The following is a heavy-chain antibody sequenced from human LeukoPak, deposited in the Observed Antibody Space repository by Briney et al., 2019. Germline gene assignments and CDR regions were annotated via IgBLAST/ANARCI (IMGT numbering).Heavy chain of an antibody. V-gene: IGHV3-23*01. D-gene: IGHD6-13*01. CDR3: AKELAGTGKGVFVS. Sequence: GGSLRLSCATSGFTFSNYAMSWVRQAPGMGLEWVSAISGGGYDTFYAASVQGRLTISRDNSRNTLYLHMNSLRAEDTAVYYCAKELAGTGKGVFVSWGQETLVTVSS. J-gene: IGHJ4*02. CDR1: GFTFSNYA. CDR2: ISGGGYDT.